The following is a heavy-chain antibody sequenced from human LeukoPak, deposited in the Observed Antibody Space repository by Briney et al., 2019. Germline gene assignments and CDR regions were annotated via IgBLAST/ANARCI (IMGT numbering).Heavy chain of an antibody. CDR1: GYTFTSYG. D-gene: IGHD3-22*01. V-gene: IGHV1-18*01. Sequence: ASVKVSCKASGYTFTSYGISWVRQAPGQGLEWMGWISAYNGNTSYAQKLQGRVTMTTDTSTSTAYMELRSLRSDDTAVYYCAREDYYDSSGPRTGFDIWGQGTMVTVSS. CDR3: AREDYYDSSGPRTGFDI. CDR2: ISAYNGNT. J-gene: IGHJ3*02.